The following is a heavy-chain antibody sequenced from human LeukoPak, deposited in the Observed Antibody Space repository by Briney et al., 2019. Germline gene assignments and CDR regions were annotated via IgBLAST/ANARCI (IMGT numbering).Heavy chain of an antibody. D-gene: IGHD1-7*01. CDR2: IRSNSATI. CDR1: GFVFSSYS. V-gene: IGHV3-48*01. CDR3: ARAPRYNWNYGDY. J-gene: IGHJ4*02. Sequence: GGSLRLSCAASGFVFSSYSMNWVRQAPGKGLEWVSYIRSNSATIYYADSVKGRFTISRDNVKNSLYLQMNSLGAEDTAVYYCARAPRYNWNYGDYWGQGTLVTVSS.